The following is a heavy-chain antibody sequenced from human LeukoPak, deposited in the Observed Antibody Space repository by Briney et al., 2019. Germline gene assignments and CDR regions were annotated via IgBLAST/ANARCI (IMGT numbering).Heavy chain of an antibody. CDR1: GGSISSYY. CDR3: ARSELLWFGGVNSGFDY. V-gene: IGHV4-59*01. D-gene: IGHD3-10*01. Sequence: PSETLSLTCTVSGGSISSYYWSWIRQPPGKGLEWTGYIYYSGSTNYNPSLKSRVTMSVDTSKNQFSLRLNSVTPADTAVYYCARSELLWFGGVNSGFDYWGQGTLVTVSS. CDR2: IYYSGST. J-gene: IGHJ4*02.